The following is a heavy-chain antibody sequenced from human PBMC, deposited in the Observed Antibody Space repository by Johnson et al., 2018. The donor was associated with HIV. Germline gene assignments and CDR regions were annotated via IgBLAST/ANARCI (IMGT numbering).Heavy chain of an antibody. CDR1: GFIFSDYY. CDR3: ARGGPYSSGWSGAGAFDI. V-gene: IGHV3-11*01. D-gene: IGHD6-19*01. CDR2: ISSRGNTR. Sequence: QVQLVESGGALVKPGGSLRLSCAASGFIFSDYYMTWIRQAPGKGLESISYISSRGNTRYYADSVKGRLTISRDNSKNTLYLQMNTLRAEDTALYYCARGGPYSSGWSGAGAFDIWGQGTMVTVSS. J-gene: IGHJ3*02.